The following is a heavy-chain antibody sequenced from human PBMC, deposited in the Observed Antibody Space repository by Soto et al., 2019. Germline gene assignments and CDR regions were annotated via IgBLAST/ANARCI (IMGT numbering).Heavy chain of an antibody. CDR3: AAWPFSHWFDY. D-gene: IGHD1-1*01. Sequence: DVMLVESGGGLVQPGGSLRLSCAGSGFPFSNYWMGWVRQAPGKRPQWVGNIKYDSSEINCADSDSVRGRFAISRDNAKQTLFLQLNRLTVEDTGVYYCAAWPFSHWFDYWGQGTLVTVSS. CDR1: GFPFSNYW. CDR2: IKYDSSEI. V-gene: IGHV3-7*05. J-gene: IGHJ4*02.